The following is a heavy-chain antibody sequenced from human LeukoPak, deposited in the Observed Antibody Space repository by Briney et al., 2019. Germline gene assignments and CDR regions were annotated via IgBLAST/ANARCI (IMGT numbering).Heavy chain of an antibody. V-gene: IGHV4-34*01. CDR1: GGSFSGYY. CDR3: ARWVLRYFDWLLYSDAFDI. Sequence: PSETLSLTCAVYGGSFSGYYWSWIRLPPGKGLEWIGEINHSGSTNYNPSLKSRVTISVDTSKNQFSLKLSSVTAADTAVYYCARWVLRYFDWLLYSDAFDIWGQGTMVTVSS. J-gene: IGHJ3*02. D-gene: IGHD3-9*01. CDR2: INHSGST.